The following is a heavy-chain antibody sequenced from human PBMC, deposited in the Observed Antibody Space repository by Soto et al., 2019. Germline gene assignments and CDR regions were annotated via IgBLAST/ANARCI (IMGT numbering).Heavy chain of an antibody. V-gene: IGHV3-30-3*01. J-gene: IGHJ4*02. CDR3: ASGAVVAAPPWYYDSSPDDY. CDR2: ISYDGSNK. CDR1: GFTFSSYA. Sequence: GGSLRLSCAASGFTFSSYAMHWVRQAPGKGLEWVAVISYDGSNKYYADSVKGRFTISRDNSKNTLYLQMNSLRAEDTAVYYCASGAVVAAPPWYYDSSPDDYWGQGTLVTVSS. D-gene: IGHD3-22*01.